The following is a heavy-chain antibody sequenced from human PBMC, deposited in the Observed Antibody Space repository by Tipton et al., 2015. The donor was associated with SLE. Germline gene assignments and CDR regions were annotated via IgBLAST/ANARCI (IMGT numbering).Heavy chain of an antibody. CDR2: ISYSGRT. CDR1: GGSFNTHY. J-gene: IGHJ4*02. Sequence: TLSLTCSVSGGSFNTHYWTWIRQHPGKGLEWIGYISYSGRTYYNPSLASRVAMSLDTSENQFSLKLSSVTAADTAVYYCARRYDLSTGILNWGQGTLATVSS. V-gene: IGHV4-31*03. CDR3: ARRYDLSTGILN. D-gene: IGHD3-9*01.